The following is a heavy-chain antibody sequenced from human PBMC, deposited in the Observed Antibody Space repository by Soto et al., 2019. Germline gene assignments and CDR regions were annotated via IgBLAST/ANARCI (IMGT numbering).Heavy chain of an antibody. V-gene: IGHV2-5*05. D-gene: IGHD6-13*01. CDR1: GFSLSTSGLG. J-gene: IGHJ5*02. CDR3: AHRRDGSSGPMRFDP. Sequence: QITLKESGPTLVKPTQTPTLTCTFSGFSLSTSGLGVGWIRQPPGKALEWLALIYWDDDYRYGPSLRSRLTITKDTSKNQVVLTMTNMDPVDTATYYCAHRRDGSSGPMRFDPWGPGTLVTVS. CDR2: IYWDDDY.